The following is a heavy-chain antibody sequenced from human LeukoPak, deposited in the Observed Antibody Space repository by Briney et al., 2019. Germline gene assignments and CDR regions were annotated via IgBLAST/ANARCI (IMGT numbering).Heavy chain of an antibody. CDR3: ARGPDIVATMGEAFDI. V-gene: IGHV4-34*01. CDR2: INHSGST. CDR1: GVSFSGYY. Sequence: SETLSLTCAVYGVSFSGYYWSWIRQPPGKGLEWIGEINHSGSTNYNPSLKSRVTISVDTSKNQFSLKLSSVTAADTAVYYCARGPDIVATMGEAFDIWGQGTMVTVSS. D-gene: IGHD5-12*01. J-gene: IGHJ3*02.